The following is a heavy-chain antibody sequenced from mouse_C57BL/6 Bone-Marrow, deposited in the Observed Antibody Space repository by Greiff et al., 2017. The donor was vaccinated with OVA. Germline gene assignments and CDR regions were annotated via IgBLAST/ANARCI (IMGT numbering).Heavy chain of an antibody. D-gene: IGHD3-3*01. CDR3: ARYKGRGAVDYFDY. CDR2: IRNKPNGSTT. Sequence: DVQLQESGGGLVQPGDSLSLSCAASGFTFTNYYMSWVRQPPGKALEWLAFIRNKPNGSTTEYSASVKGRFTISRDNSESILYLQMNALRAEDSATYYGARYKGRGAVDYFDYWGQGTALTVSS. V-gene: IGHV7-3*01. CDR1: GFTFTNYY. J-gene: IGHJ2*01.